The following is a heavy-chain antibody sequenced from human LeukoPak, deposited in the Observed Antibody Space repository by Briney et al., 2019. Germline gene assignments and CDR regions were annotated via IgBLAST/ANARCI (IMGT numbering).Heavy chain of an antibody. Sequence: GGSLRLSCAASGFTFSSYAMSWVRQAPGKGLEWVSAISGSGGSTYYADSVKGRFTISRDNSKNTLYLQMNSLRAEDTAVYYCATFSRVVTATHDAFDIWGQGTMVTVSS. CDR3: ATFSRVVTATHDAFDI. CDR2: ISGSGGST. J-gene: IGHJ3*02. CDR1: GFTFSSYA. D-gene: IGHD2-21*02. V-gene: IGHV3-23*01.